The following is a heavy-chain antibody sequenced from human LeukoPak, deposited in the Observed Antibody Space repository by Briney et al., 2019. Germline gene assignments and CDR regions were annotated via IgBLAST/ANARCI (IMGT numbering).Heavy chain of an antibody. CDR1: GGSISSSSYY. J-gene: IGHJ5*02. D-gene: IGHD2-21*02. CDR3: AGRTATLSMWTGWFDP. Sequence: SETLSLTCTVSGGSISSSSYYWGWIRQPPGTGLEWIGSIYYSGSTYYNPSLKSRVTISVDTSKNQFSLKLSSVTAADTAVYYCAGRTATLSMWTGWFDPWGQGTLVTVSS. V-gene: IGHV4-39*07. CDR2: IYYSGST.